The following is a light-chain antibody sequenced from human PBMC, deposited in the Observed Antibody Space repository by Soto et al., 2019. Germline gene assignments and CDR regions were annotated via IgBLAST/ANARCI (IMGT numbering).Light chain of an antibody. CDR2: EVS. Sequence: QSVLAQSASVSGSPGRSITISCPGTSNDVGSYKFVSWYQQYPGTAPKLIIFEVSKRPSGVSNRFSGSKSGKRASLTISGLRAEDEAYYFFCSPPRNTFPYVFGSGRMVTVL. J-gene: IGLJ1*01. CDR1: SNDVGSYKF. CDR3: CSPPRNTFPYV. V-gene: IGLV2-23*02.